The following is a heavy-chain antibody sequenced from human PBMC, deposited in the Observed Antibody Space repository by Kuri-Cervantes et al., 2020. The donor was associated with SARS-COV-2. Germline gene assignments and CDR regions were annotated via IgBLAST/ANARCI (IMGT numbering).Heavy chain of an antibody. CDR2: ISGSGGST. V-gene: IGHV3-23*01. CDR1: GFTFSSYA. J-gene: IGHJ4*02. CDR3: AKNPVPAAMRFDY. Sequence: GESLKISCAASGFTFSSYAMSWVRQAPGKGLEWVSAISGSGGSTYYADSVKGRFTISRDNSKNTLYLQMNSLRAEDTAVYYCAKNPVPAAMRFDYWGQGTLVTVSS. D-gene: IGHD2-2*01.